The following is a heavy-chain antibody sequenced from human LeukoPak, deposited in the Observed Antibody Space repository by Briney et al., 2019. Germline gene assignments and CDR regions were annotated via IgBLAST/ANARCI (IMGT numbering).Heavy chain of an antibody. D-gene: IGHD3-10*01. J-gene: IGHJ4*02. Sequence: ASVKVSCKASGYTFTSYGISWVRQAPGQGLEWMGWISAHNGNTNYAQKLQGRVTMTTDTSTSTAYMELRSLRSDDTAVYYCARDIRITMVRGVIIMGYWGQGTLVTVSS. CDR1: GYTFTSYG. CDR3: ARDIRITMVRGVIIMGY. CDR2: ISAHNGNT. V-gene: IGHV1-18*01.